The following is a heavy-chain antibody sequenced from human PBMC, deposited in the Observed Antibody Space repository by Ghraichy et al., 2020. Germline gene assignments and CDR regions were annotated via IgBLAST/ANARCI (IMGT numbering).Heavy chain of an antibody. Sequence: SETLSLTCAVSGGSISSGGYSWSWIRQPPGKGLEWIGYIYHSGSTYYNPSLKSRVTISVDRSKNQFSLKLSSVTAADTAVYYCARGANRGALAAAETYFDYWGQGTLVTVSS. J-gene: IGHJ4*02. CDR3: ARGANRGALAAAETYFDY. V-gene: IGHV4-30-2*01. D-gene: IGHD6-13*01. CDR2: IYHSGST. CDR1: GGSISSGGYS.